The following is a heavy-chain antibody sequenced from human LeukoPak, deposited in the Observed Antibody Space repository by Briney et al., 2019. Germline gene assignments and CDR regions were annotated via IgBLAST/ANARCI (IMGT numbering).Heavy chain of an antibody. CDR1: GGSFSGYY. J-gene: IGHJ4*02. V-gene: IGHV4-34*01. CDR3: ARGPALDWDDILTGNLNDY. CDR2: INHSGST. Sequence: PSETLSLTCAVYGGSFSGYYWSWIRQPPGKGLEWIGEINHSGSTNYNPSLKSRVTISVDTSKNQFSLKLSSVTAADTAVYYCARGPALDWDDILTGNLNDYWGQGTLVTVSS. D-gene: IGHD3-9*01.